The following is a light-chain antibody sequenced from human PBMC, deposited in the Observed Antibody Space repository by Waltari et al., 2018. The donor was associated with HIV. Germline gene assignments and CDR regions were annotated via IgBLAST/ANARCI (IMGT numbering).Light chain of an antibody. CDR3: VAWDDSLRGVL. V-gene: IGLV1-47*01. J-gene: IGLJ2*01. Sequence: SVLTQPPSASGTPGQRVTISCSGSTSNIGSNDVFWYQHLPGAAPKLLIHRNNHRPSGVLYRVSGATSGTSASLAISGVRSGDEADYDCVAWDDSLRGVLFGGGTKVAVL. CDR1: TSNIGSND. CDR2: RNN.